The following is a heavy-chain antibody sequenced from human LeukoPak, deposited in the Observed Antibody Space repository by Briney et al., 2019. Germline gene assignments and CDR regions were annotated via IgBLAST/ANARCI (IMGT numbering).Heavy chain of an antibody. CDR1: QFTYRIYA. Sequence: PGGSLRLSCGASQFTYRIYAMSWVRQAPGKGLEWVSSISSSSSYIYYADSVKGRFTISRDNAKNSLYLQMNSLRAEDTAVYYCASGGALAYCGGDCFGAFDIWGQGTMVTVSS. D-gene: IGHD2-21*02. CDR2: ISSSSSYI. J-gene: IGHJ3*02. CDR3: ASGGALAYCGGDCFGAFDI. V-gene: IGHV3-21*01.